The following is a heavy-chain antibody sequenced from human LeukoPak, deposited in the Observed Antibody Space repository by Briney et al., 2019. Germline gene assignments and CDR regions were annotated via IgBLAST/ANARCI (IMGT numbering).Heavy chain of an antibody. CDR2: IYYSGST. Sequence: SETLSLTCTVSGGSLSSSSYYWGWIRQPPGKGLEWIGSIYYSGSTYYHPSLKSRVTISVDTSKNQFSLKLSSVTAADTAVYYCARHYSSGWYYFDYWGQGTLVTVSS. D-gene: IGHD6-19*01. CDR3: ARHYSSGWYYFDY. V-gene: IGHV4-39*01. J-gene: IGHJ4*02. CDR1: GGSLSSSSYY.